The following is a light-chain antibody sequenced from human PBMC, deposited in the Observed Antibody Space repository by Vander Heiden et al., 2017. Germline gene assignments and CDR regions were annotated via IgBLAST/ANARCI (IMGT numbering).Light chain of an antibody. CDR3: NSYTSSRTFV. Sequence: QSALTQPASVSGSPGQSITISCTGTSSDVGGYNYVSWYQQDPGKALKVLIYDISNRPSGVSNRFSGSRSGNTASLTISGLQAEDEADYYCNSYTSSRTFVFGTGTKVTVL. CDR1: SSDVGGYNY. J-gene: IGLJ1*01. V-gene: IGLV2-14*01. CDR2: DIS.